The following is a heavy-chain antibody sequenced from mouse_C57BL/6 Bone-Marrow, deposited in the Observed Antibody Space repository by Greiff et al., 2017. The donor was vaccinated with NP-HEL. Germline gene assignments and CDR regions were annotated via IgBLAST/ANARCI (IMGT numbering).Heavy chain of an antibody. V-gene: IGHV6-3*01. CDR3: TGDDGYPGFAY. CDR2: IRLKSDNYAT. D-gene: IGHD2-3*01. J-gene: IGHJ3*01. Sequence: EVKVEESGGGLVQPGGSMKLSCVASGFTFSNYWMNWVRQSPEKGLEWVAQIRLKSDNYATHYAESVKGRFTISRDDSKSSVYLQMNNLRAEDTGIYYCTGDDGYPGFAYWGQGTLVTVSA. CDR1: GFTFSNYW.